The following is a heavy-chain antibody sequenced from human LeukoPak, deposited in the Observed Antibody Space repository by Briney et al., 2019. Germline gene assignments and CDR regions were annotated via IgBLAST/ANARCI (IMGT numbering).Heavy chain of an antibody. CDR3: ARDPIRGYSGYDSRYYYYMDV. J-gene: IGHJ6*03. V-gene: IGHV3-21*01. D-gene: IGHD5-12*01. Sequence: PGGSLRLSCAASGFTLSSYSMNWVRQAPGKGLEWVSSISSSSYIYYADSVRGRFTISRDNAKNSLYLQMNSLRAEDTAVYYCARDPIRGYSGYDSRYYYYMDVWGKGTTVTVSS. CDR1: GFTLSSYS. CDR2: ISSSSYI.